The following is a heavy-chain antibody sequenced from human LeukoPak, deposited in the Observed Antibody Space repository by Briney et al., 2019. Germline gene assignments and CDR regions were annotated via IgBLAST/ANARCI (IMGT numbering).Heavy chain of an antibody. Sequence: GGSLRLSCVGSGFTSIAYALTWARQAPGKGLEWVSGISGGGVTTYYADSVKGRFTISRDNSKNTLYLQMNSLRADDTAIYYCARNQQLGGHSYYYYGMDVWGQGATVTVSS. CDR2: ISGGGVTT. CDR1: GFTSIAYA. J-gene: IGHJ6*02. D-gene: IGHD3-16*01. CDR3: ARNQQLGGHSYYYYGMDV. V-gene: IGHV3-23*01.